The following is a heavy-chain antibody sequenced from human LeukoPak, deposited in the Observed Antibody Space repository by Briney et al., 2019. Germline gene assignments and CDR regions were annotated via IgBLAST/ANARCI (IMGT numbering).Heavy chain of an antibody. CDR2: INPNSGGT. Sequence: ASVKVSCKASGYTFTGYYMHWVRQAPGQGLEWMGWINPNSGGTNYAQKFQGRVTMTRDTSISTAYMELSSLRSEDTAVYYCARVDFDWSDAFDIWGQGTMVTVSS. J-gene: IGHJ3*02. CDR3: ARVDFDWSDAFDI. V-gene: IGHV1-2*02. CDR1: GYTFTGYY. D-gene: IGHD3-9*01.